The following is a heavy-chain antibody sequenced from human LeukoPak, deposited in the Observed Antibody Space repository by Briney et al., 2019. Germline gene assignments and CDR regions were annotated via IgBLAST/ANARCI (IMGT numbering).Heavy chain of an antibody. CDR3: ARYYYGSGSYPDAYYYYGMDV. J-gene: IGHJ6*04. Sequence: KLSLKCTVTGGSLRSGGYYCRWMRQHPEKXXXXXXXXXXSGSTYYNPSLKSRVTISVDTSKNQFSLKLSSVTAADTAVYYCARYYYGSGSYPDAYYYYGMDVWGKGTTVTVSS. V-gene: IGHV4-31*03. D-gene: IGHD3-10*01. CDR1: GGSLRSGGYY. CDR2: XXXSGST.